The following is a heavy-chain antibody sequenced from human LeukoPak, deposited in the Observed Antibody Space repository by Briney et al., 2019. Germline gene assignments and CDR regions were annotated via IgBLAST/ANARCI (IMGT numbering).Heavy chain of an antibody. CDR2: LSDDGSKK. CDR1: GVTFGTYA. Sequence: GTSLRLSCAASGVTFGTYAMRWVRQAPGKGLWWVSLLSDDGSKKYSADSVKGRFTISRDNSENPLYVQMNNLRAEDTAVYYCARAAPRSDSSRWNYFDYWGRGALVTVSS. V-gene: IGHV3-30*01. J-gene: IGHJ4*02. D-gene: IGHD3-22*01. CDR3: ARAAPRSDSSRWNYFDY.